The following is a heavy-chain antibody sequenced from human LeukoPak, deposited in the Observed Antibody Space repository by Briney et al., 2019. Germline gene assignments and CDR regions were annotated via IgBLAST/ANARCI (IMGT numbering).Heavy chain of an antibody. J-gene: IGHJ6*03. CDR2: IYTSGST. V-gene: IGHV4-59*10. CDR1: GGSFSGYY. Sequence: PSETLSLTCAVYGGSFSGYYWSWIRQPAGKGLEWIGRIYTSGSTNYNPSLKSRVTISVDTSKNQFSLKLSSVTAADTAVYYCARTGRIRYYYYYMDVWGKGTTVTVSS. CDR3: ARTGRIRYYYYYMDV.